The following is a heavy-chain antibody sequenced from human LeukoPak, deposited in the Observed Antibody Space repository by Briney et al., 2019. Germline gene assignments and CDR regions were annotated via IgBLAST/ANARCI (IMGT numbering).Heavy chain of an antibody. D-gene: IGHD3-22*01. V-gene: IGHV3-23*01. J-gene: IGHJ6*02. CDR2: ISGSGGST. Sequence: GPLRLSCAASGFTFSSYAMSWVRQAPGKGLEWVSAISGSGGSTYYADSVKGRFTISRDNSKNTLYLQMNSLRAEDTAVYYCASGRVYDSSGYYYSYYYGMDVWGQGTTVTVSS. CDR1: GFTFSSYA. CDR3: ASGRVYDSSGYYYSYYYGMDV.